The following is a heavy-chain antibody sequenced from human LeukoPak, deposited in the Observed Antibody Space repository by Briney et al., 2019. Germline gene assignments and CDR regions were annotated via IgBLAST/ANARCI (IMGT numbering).Heavy chain of an antibody. CDR3: ARVNSGIAAAGTIINYYGMDV. Sequence: ASVKVSSKASGYTFTSSDINWVRQATGQGLEWMGWMNPNSGNTGYAQKFQGRVTMTRNTSISTAYMELSSLRSEDTAVYYCARVNSGIAAAGTIINYYGMDVWGQGTTVSVSS. J-gene: IGHJ6*02. CDR1: GYTFTSSD. V-gene: IGHV1-8*01. CDR2: MNPNSGNT. D-gene: IGHD6-13*01.